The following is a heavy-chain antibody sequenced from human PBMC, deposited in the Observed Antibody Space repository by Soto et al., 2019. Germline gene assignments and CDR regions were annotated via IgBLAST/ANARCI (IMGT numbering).Heavy chain of an antibody. Sequence: QVQLVQSGAEVKKPGSSVKVSCKASGGTFSSYAISWVRQAPGQGLEWMGGIIPIFGTANYAQKFQGRVTITADESTSTAYMELSSLRSEDTAVYYCVRGRDFWSGYADYYYYGMDVWGQGTTVTVSS. CDR3: VRGRDFWSGYADYYYYGMDV. J-gene: IGHJ6*02. D-gene: IGHD3-3*01. CDR2: IIPIFGTA. CDR1: GGTFSSYA. V-gene: IGHV1-69*12.